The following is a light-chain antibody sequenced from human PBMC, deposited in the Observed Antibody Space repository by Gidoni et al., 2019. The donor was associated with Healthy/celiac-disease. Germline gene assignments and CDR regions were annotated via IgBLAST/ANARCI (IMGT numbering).Light chain of an antibody. V-gene: IGLV3-1*01. Sequence: SYELTQPPSVSVYPGQTASITCSGEKLGDKYACWYQQKPGQSPVLVIYQDSKRPSGIPERFAGSNSGNTATLTISGTQAMEEADYYCQAWDSSTVVVGGGTKLTVL. CDR2: QDS. CDR1: KLGDKY. J-gene: IGLJ2*01. CDR3: QAWDSSTVV.